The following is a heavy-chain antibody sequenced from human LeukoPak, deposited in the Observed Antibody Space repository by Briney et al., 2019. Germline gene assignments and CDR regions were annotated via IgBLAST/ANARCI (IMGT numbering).Heavy chain of an antibody. CDR3: VKSPSDGLDV. CDR2: IFANGDIT. V-gene: IGHV3-64D*09. Sequence: GGSLRLSCSASGFTFSTYPMHWVRQAPGKGLEYVSTIFANGDITSYAASVKGRFTTSRDNSKNTLYLQVSSLRPEDTAVYYCVKSPSDGLDVWGQGATVTVSS. CDR1: GFTFSTYP. J-gene: IGHJ6*02.